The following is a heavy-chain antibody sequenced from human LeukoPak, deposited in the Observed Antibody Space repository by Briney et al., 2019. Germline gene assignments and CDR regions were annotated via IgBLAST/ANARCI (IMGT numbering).Heavy chain of an antibody. V-gene: IGHV3-30*02. CDR1: GFTFSSYG. Sequence: GGSLRLSCAASGFTFSSYGMHWVRQAPGKGLEWVAFIRYDGSNKHYADSVKGRFTISRDNSKNTLYLQMNSLRAEDTAVYYCAKVRIQLWDDAFDIWGQGTMVTVST. CDR3: AKVRIQLWDDAFDI. CDR2: IRYDGSNK. D-gene: IGHD5-18*01. J-gene: IGHJ3*02.